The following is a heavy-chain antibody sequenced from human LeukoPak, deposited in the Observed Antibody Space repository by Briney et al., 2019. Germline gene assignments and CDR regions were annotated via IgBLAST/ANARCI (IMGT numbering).Heavy chain of an antibody. CDR2: ISVSGSYT. CDR3: ARCGTPNNYYGYGVDV. V-gene: IGHV3-11*03. J-gene: IGHJ6*02. D-gene: IGHD2-15*01. CDR1: GFTFSDYY. Sequence: GRSLRLSCAASGFTFSDYYMSWIRQAPGKGLEWISYISVSGSYTNYADSVKGRFTISRDNAKNSLYLQMISLRAEDTAVYYCARCGTPNNYYGYGVDVWGQGTTVIVSS.